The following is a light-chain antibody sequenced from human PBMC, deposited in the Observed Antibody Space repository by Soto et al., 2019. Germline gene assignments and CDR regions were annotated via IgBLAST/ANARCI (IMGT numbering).Light chain of an antibody. Sequence: QSVLTQPPSASGSPGQSVTISCSGTSSDVASYNYVSWYQQHPGKAPKLIIYEVSKRPSGVPDRFSGSKSGDTASLTVSGLQAEDEADYYCSAHVGSGIFGGGTKLTVL. CDR1: SSDVASYNY. CDR3: SAHVGSGI. J-gene: IGLJ2*01. V-gene: IGLV2-8*01. CDR2: EVS.